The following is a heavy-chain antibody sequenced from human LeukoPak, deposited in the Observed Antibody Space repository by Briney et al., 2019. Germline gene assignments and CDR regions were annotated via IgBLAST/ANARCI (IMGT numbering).Heavy chain of an antibody. CDR3: ARDQERITMVRGVVGVPDY. CDR2: IYTSGST. CDR1: GGSISSYY. V-gene: IGHV4-4*07. Sequence: SETLSLTCTVSGGSISSYYWSWIRQPAGKGLEWIGRIYTSGSTNYNPSLKSRVTMSVDTSKNQFSLKLSSVTAADTAVYYCARDQERITMVRGVVGVPDYWGQGTLVTVSS. D-gene: IGHD3-10*01. J-gene: IGHJ4*02.